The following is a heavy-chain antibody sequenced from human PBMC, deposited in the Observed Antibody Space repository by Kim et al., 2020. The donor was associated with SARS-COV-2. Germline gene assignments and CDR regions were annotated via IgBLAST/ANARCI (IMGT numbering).Heavy chain of an antibody. CDR3: ASLRRGAVAGIIGTSNNWFDP. V-gene: IGHV4-39*01. D-gene: IGHD6-19*01. Sequence: SETLSLTCTVSGGSISSSSYYWGWIRQPPGKGLEWIGSIYYSGSTYYNPFLKSRVTISVDTSKNQFSLKLSSVTAADTAVYYCASLRRGAVAGIIGTSNNWFDPWGQGTQVTVSS. J-gene: IGHJ5*02. CDR1: GGSISSSSYY. CDR2: IYYSGST.